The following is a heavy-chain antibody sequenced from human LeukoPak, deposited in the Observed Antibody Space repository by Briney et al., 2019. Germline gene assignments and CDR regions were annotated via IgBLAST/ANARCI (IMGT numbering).Heavy chain of an antibody. J-gene: IGHJ4*02. CDR1: GGAFSSYA. Sequence: GASVKVSCKASGGAFSSYAISWVRQAPGQGLEWMGGIIPIFGTANYAQKFQGRVTITADESTSTAYMELSSLRSEDTAVYYRARATRVTGTIYWGQGTLVTVSS. CDR2: IIPIFGTA. CDR3: ARATRVTGTIY. D-gene: IGHD2-21*02. V-gene: IGHV1-69*13.